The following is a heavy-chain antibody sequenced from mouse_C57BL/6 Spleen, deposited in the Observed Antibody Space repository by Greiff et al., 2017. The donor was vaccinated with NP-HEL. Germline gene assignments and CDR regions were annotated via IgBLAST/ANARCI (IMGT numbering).Heavy chain of an antibody. CDR2: SRNKANDYTT. Sequence: EVKLMESGGGLVQSGRSLRLSCATSGFTFSDFYMEWVRQAPGKGLEWIAASRNKANDYTTEYSASVKGRFIVSRDTSQSILYLQMNALRAEDTAIYYCARATGRRDYWGQGTTLTVSS. CDR1: GFTFSDFY. V-gene: IGHV7-1*01. CDR3: ARATGRRDY. D-gene: IGHD4-1*01. J-gene: IGHJ2*01.